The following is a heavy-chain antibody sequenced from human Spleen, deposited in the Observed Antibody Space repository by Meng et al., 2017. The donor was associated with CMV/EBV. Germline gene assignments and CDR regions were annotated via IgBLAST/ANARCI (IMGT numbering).Heavy chain of an antibody. V-gene: IGHV3-74*01. CDR1: GFTFNNYW. J-gene: IGHJ4*02. Sequence: GGSLRLSCVVSGFTFNNYWMHWVRQAPGKGLVWVSRINGDGRSTNYGDSVKGRFTISRDNAKNTLYLQMNSLRAEDTAVYYCARVGGWATIAVTGYYFDYWGQGMLVTVSS. D-gene: IGHD6-19*01. CDR2: INGDGRST. CDR3: ARVGGWATIAVTGYYFDY.